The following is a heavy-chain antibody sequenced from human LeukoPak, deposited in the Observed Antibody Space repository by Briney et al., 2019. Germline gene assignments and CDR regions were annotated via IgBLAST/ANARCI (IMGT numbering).Heavy chain of an antibody. CDR3: AKEPTSYSSGWYFHH. CDR2: ISHDGRTA. V-gene: IGHV3-30*18. J-gene: IGHJ1*01. D-gene: IGHD6-25*01. Sequence: GRSLRLSCAASGFTFSNYGMHWVRQAPGKGLEWVAVISHDGRTAFYADSVKGRFTISRDNSKNTLDLQMFSLRVEDTAVYYCAKEPTSYSSGWYFHHWGQGTLVTVSS. CDR1: GFTFSNYG.